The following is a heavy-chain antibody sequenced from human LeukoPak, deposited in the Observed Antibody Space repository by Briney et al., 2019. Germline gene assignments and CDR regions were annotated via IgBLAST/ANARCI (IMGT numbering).Heavy chain of an antibody. CDR2: INPNSGGT. Sequence: GASVKVSCKASGYTFTGYYMHWVRQAPGQGLEWMGWINPNSGGTNYAQKFQGRVTMTRDTSISTAYMELSRLRSDDTAVYYCARSLYDSSGYYPYWGQGTLVTVPS. CDR3: ARSLYDSSGYYPY. CDR1: GYTFTGYY. V-gene: IGHV1-2*02. D-gene: IGHD3-22*01. J-gene: IGHJ4*02.